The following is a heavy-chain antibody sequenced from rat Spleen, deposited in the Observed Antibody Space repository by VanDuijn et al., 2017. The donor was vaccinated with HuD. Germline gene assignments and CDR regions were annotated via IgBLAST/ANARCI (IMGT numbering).Heavy chain of an antibody. J-gene: IGHJ3*01. Sequence: EVQLVETGGGLVQPGRSLKLSCVASGFTFSSYWMYWIRQAPGKGLEWVSSINPDGGSTYYPDSVKGRFTISRDNAQNTLYLQKNSLRSEDTATYDCTRGQLPGYNYDWFAYWGQATLVTVSS. CDR3: TRGQLPGYNYDWFAY. CDR1: GFTFSSYW. CDR2: INPDGGST. V-gene: IGHV5-58*01. D-gene: IGHD1-4*01.